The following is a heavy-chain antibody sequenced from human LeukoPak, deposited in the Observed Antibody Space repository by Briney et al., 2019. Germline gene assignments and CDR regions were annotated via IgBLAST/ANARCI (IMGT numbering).Heavy chain of an antibody. CDR2: IRHDGSYK. Sequence: GGSLRLSCAASRFTFSSYGMHWVRQAPGKGLEWVAFIRHDGSYKQYADSVKGRFTVSRDNAKNSLYLQMNSLRAEDTAVYYCPRAGDHDPWGQGTLVTVSS. D-gene: IGHD4-17*01. CDR3: PRAGDHDP. V-gene: IGHV3-30*02. CDR1: RFTFSSYG. J-gene: IGHJ5*02.